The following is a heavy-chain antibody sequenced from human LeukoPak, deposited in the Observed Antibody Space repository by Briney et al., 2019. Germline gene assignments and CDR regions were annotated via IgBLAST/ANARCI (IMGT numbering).Heavy chain of an antibody. V-gene: IGHV3-48*04. Sequence: GGSLRLSCAASGFTFSSYSMSWVRQAPGKGLEWVSYISSSSSTIYYADSVRDRFTISRDNAQNSLHLQMDSLRAEDTAVYYCARADYWGQGTLVTVSS. CDR2: ISSSSSTI. CDR1: GFTFSSYS. J-gene: IGHJ4*02. CDR3: ARADY.